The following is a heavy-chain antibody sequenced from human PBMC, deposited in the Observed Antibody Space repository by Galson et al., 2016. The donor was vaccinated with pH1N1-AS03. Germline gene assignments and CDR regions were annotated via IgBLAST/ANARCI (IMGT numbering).Heavy chain of an antibody. D-gene: IGHD5-18*01. CDR3: VKNRGYTYGYPNFDY. V-gene: IGHV3-64D*06. CDR1: GFTFSTNA. CDR2: ISGNXXNT. J-gene: IGHJ4*02. Sequence: SLRLSCAASGFTFSTNAMHWVRQAPGKGLEYVSAISGNXXNTYYTDYVKGRFTISRDNSKNTLYLQMSSLTAEDTAIYYCVKNRGYTYGYPNFDYWGQGTLVTVSS.